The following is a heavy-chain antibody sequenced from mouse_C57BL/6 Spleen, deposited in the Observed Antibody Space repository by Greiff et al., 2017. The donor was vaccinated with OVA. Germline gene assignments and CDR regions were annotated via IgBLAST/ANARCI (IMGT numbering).Heavy chain of an antibody. CDR1: GFTFSSYG. Sequence: EVMLVESGGDLVKPGGSLKLSCAASGFTFSSYGMSWVRQTPDKRLEWVATISSGGSYTYYPDSVKGRFTISRDNAKNTLYLQMSSLKSEDTAMYYCARQDYDAWFAYWGQGTLVTVSA. D-gene: IGHD2-4*01. CDR2: ISSGGSYT. J-gene: IGHJ3*01. V-gene: IGHV5-6*01. CDR3: ARQDYDAWFAY.